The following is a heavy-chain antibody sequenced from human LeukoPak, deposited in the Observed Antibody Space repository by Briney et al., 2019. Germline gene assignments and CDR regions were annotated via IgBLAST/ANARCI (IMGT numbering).Heavy chain of an antibody. D-gene: IGHD3-22*01. J-gene: IGHJ4*02. CDR1: GYTFIDHY. CDR2: INPNIGDT. Sequence: ASMKVSCKASGYTFIDHYIHWVRQAPGQGLESMGWINPNIGDTNYAQQFQGRVTMTRDTSSSTAYMELSRLRSDDTAGYYCARAGHNSDSGGYDYWGQGTLVTVSS. V-gene: IGHV1-2*02. CDR3: ARAGHNSDSGGYDY.